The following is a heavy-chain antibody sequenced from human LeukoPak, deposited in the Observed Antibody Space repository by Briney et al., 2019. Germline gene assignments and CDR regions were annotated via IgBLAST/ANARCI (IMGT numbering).Heavy chain of an antibody. Sequence: GGSLRLSCAASGFTFSSYSMNWVRQAPGKGLEWVSSISSSSSYIYYADSVKGRFTISRDNAKNSLYLQMNSLRAEDTAVYYCARVGYCSSTSCSYDAFDIWGQGTMVTVSS. J-gene: IGHJ3*02. CDR1: GFTFSSYS. CDR3: ARVGYCSSTSCSYDAFDI. CDR2: ISSSSSYI. V-gene: IGHV3-21*01. D-gene: IGHD2-2*01.